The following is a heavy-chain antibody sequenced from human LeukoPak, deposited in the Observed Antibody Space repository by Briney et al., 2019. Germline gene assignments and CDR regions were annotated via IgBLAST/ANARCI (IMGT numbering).Heavy chain of an antibody. CDR3: ARSTSSRYSSGRRGLDY. Sequence: ASVKVSCKASGYTFTGYYMHWVRQAPGQGLEWMGWINPNSGGTNYAQKFQGRVTMTRDTSISTAYMELSRLRSDDTAVYYCARSTSSRYSSGRRGLDYWGQGTLVTVSS. CDR2: INPNSGGT. D-gene: IGHD6-19*01. V-gene: IGHV1-2*02. CDR1: GYTFTGYY. J-gene: IGHJ4*02.